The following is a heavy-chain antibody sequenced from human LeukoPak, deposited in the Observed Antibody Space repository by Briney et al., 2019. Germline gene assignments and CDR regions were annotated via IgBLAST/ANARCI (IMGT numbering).Heavy chain of an antibody. V-gene: IGHV3-7*05. CDR2: INQDGSET. Sequence: GGSLRLSCAASVFTFNIYWMTWVRQAPGKGLEWVANINQDGSETYYVDSVKGRFTISRDNAKNSLYLQMNSLRADDTAVYYCARVLRPMASQYYFDYWGQGTLVTVSS. CDR3: ARVLRPMASQYYFDY. CDR1: VFTFNIYW. J-gene: IGHJ4*02. D-gene: IGHD3-10*01.